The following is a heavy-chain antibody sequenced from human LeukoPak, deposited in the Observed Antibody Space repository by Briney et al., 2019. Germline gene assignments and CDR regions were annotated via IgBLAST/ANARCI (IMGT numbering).Heavy chain of an antibody. V-gene: IGHV4-34*01. CDR2: INHSGST. Sequence: SETLSLTCAVCGGSFSGYYWSWIRQPPGKGLEWIGEINHSGSTNYNPSLKSRVTISVDTSKNQFSLKLSSVTAADTAVYYCARSGYGDYWGQGTLVTVSS. CDR3: ARSGYGDY. J-gene: IGHJ4*02. CDR1: GGSFSGYY. D-gene: IGHD6-13*01.